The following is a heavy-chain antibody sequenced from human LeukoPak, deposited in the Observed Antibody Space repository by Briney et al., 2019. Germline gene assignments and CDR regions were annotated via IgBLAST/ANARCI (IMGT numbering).Heavy chain of an antibody. J-gene: IGHJ4*02. CDR2: INHSGST. V-gene: IGHV4-39*07. Sequence: KASETLSLTCTVSGGSISSGDYYWSWIRQPPGKGLEWIGEINHSGSTNYNPSLKSRVTISVDTSKNQFSLKLSSVTAADTAVYYCARGRAVVRDFDYWGQGTLVTVSS. D-gene: IGHD4-23*01. CDR3: ARGRAVVRDFDY. CDR1: GGSISSGDYY.